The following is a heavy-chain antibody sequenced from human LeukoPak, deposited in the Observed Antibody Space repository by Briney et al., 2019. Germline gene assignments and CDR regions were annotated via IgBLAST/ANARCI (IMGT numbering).Heavy chain of an antibody. CDR3: ARSGYSNNWDDAFDI. Sequence: PGGSLRLSCAASGFAVSDNYMTWVRQAPGKGLEWVSIIFIGSNTYYADSVKGRFTISRDDSKNTLHLQMHSLRAEDTALYYCARSGYSNNWDDAFDIWGPGTMVTVSS. D-gene: IGHD6-13*01. CDR2: IFIGSNT. J-gene: IGHJ3*02. CDR1: GFAVSDNY. V-gene: IGHV3-66*01.